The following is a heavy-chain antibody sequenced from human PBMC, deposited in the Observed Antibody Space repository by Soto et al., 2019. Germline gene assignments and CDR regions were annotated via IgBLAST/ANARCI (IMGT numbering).Heavy chain of an antibody. J-gene: IGHJ4*02. V-gene: IGHV1-18*01. Sequence: ASVKVSCKASGYTFTSYAMHWVRQAPGQRLEWMGWISAYNGNTNYAQKLQGRVTMTTDTSTSTAYMELRSLRSDDTAVYYCAREVRYFDWSRWSYYFDYWGQGTLVTVSS. D-gene: IGHD3-9*01. CDR1: GYTFTSYA. CDR3: AREVRYFDWSRWSYYFDY. CDR2: ISAYNGNT.